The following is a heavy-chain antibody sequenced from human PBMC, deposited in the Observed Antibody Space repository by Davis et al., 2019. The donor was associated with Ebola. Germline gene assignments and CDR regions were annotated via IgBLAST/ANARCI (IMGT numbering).Heavy chain of an antibody. J-gene: IGHJ4*02. CDR2: ISYDGSNK. D-gene: IGHD3-3*01. CDR3: ARSTILEY. Sequence: GESLKISCAASGFTFSSYAMHWVRQAPGKGLEWVAVISYDGSNKYYADSVKGRFTISRDNSKNTLYLQMNSLRAEDTAVYYCARSTILEYWGQGTLVTVSP. V-gene: IGHV3-30*04. CDR1: GFTFSSYA.